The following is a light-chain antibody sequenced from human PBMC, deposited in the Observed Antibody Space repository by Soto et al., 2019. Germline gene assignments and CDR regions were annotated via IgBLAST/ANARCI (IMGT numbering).Light chain of an antibody. J-gene: IGLJ1*01. Sequence: QSALTQPASVSGSPGQSITISCTGTSSDVGGYNYVSWYQQHPGKAPKLMIYDVSNRPSGVSNRFSGSKSGNTASLTISGLRAEDEADYYCRSYTSRSLYVFGTGTKVTVL. CDR1: SSDVGGYNY. CDR3: RSYTSRSLYV. CDR2: DVS. V-gene: IGLV2-14*01.